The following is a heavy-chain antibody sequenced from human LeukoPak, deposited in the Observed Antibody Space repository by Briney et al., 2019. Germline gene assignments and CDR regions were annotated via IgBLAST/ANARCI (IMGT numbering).Heavy chain of an antibody. CDR1: GGSISSYY. V-gene: IGHV4-59*08. Sequence: SETLSLTCTVSGGSISSYYWTWIRQPPGKGLKWIGYIYSSGSTNYNPSFKSRVTISVDTSKNQFSLKLSSVTAADTAVYYCARRAVAENYFDYWGQGTLVTVSS. CDR2: IYSSGST. J-gene: IGHJ4*02. D-gene: IGHD6-19*01. CDR3: ARRAVAENYFDY.